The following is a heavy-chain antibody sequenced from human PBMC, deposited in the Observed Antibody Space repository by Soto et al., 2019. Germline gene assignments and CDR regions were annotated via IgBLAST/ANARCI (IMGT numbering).Heavy chain of an antibody. CDR3: ARTDRDFYGLDV. Sequence: EVQLVESGGGLVQPGGSLRLSCEASGFTFRNYDMHWVRQGTGKGLEWVSGIWAAGDPDYADSVEGRFTISRENAQNSFFLQMTSLRVGDTAVYYCARTDRDFYGLDVWGQGTTVIVS. CDR1: GFTFRNYD. V-gene: IGHV3-13*05. CDR2: IWAAGDP. J-gene: IGHJ6*02.